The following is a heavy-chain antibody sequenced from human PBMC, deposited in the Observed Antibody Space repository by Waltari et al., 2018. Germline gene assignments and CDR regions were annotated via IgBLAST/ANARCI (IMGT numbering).Heavy chain of an antibody. CDR1: GLTFSKFW. D-gene: IGHD3-10*01. J-gene: IGHJ4*02. CDR2: IKEDGGEK. Sequence: EVQLVESGGGLVQPGGSLRLSCAASGLTFSKFWMSWVRQAPGKGLGWVASIKEDGGEKYYVDSLKGRIIISRDNAKNSLYLQMNSLRVEDTAVYYCARDRGYFDYWGLGTLVTVSS. V-gene: IGHV3-7*01. CDR3: ARDRGYFDY.